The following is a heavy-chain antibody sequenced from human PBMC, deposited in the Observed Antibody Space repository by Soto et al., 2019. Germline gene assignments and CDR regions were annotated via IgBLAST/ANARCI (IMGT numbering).Heavy chain of an antibody. Sequence: QVQLVESGGGVVQPGRSLRLSCAASGFTFSSYAMHWVRQAPGKGLEWVAVISYDGSNKYYADSVKGRFTISRDNSKNTLYLQMNSLRAEDTAVYYCARDAPNYDVNIVGFDLWGRGTLVTVSS. CDR2: ISYDGSNK. J-gene: IGHJ2*01. CDR3: ARDAPNYDVNIVGFDL. CDR1: GFTFSSYA. D-gene: IGHD2-21*01. V-gene: IGHV3-30-3*01.